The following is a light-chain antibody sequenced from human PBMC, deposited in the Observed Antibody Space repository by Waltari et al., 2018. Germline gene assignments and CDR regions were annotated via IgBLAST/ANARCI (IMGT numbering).Light chain of an antibody. CDR2: DIT. CDR1: SSDVGRYNY. V-gene: IGLV2-8*01. J-gene: IGLJ3*02. CDR3: SSYSANNNLRV. Sequence: QSALTQPPSASGSPGHSVTISCTGTSSDVGRYNYVSWYRQHPGKAPQLIIYDITERPSGVPNRFSGSMSGNTASLTVSGLQAEEEATYYCSSYSANNNLRVFGGGTKLTVL.